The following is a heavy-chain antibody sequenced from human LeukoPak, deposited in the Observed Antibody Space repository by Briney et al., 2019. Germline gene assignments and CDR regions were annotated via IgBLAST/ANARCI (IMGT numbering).Heavy chain of an antibody. CDR1: GYPFTGNY. Sequence: EASVKVSCKASGYPFTGNYMHWVRQAPGQGLEWMGWVNPTSGGTKYEQNFQGRVTMTRDTSISTAYMELSRLRSDDTAVYYCVRAYYYHMDVWGQGTTVTVSS. V-gene: IGHV1-2*02. CDR2: VNPTSGGT. D-gene: IGHD3-22*01. J-gene: IGHJ6*02. CDR3: VRAYYYHMDV.